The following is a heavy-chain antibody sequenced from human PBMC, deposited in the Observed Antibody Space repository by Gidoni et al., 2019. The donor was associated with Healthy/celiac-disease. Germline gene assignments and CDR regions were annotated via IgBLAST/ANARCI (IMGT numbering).Heavy chain of an antibody. Sequence: EVQLLEAGGGLVQTGGSLRLSCAASGFTFSSYDRSWVRQAPGKGLEWVSALSGSGCSTYYADSVKGRFTISRDHSKNTLYLQMNSLRAEDTAVYYCAKDVLRFLEWPNYYFDYWGQGTLVTVSS. V-gene: IGHV3-23*01. CDR3: AKDVLRFLEWPNYYFDY. D-gene: IGHD3-3*01. CDR1: GFTFSSYD. J-gene: IGHJ4*02. CDR2: LSGSGCST.